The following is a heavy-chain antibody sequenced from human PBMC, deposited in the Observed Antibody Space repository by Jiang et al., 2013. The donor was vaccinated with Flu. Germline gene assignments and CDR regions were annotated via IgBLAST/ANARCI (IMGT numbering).Heavy chain of an antibody. Sequence: KPTQTLTLTCTFSGFSLSTFGVSVGWIRQPPGKAPEWLGVIYWDDDKRYSPSLESRLTITKDTSKNQVVLTVTNMDPLDTGTYFCAHRLDIMDDNRDYIRRAFGSWGPGTLVTVSS. D-gene: IGHD4-17*01. CDR3: AHRLDIMDDNRDYIRRAFGS. CDR1: GFSLSTFGVS. J-gene: IGHJ4*02. CDR2: IYWDDDK. V-gene: IGHV2-5*02.